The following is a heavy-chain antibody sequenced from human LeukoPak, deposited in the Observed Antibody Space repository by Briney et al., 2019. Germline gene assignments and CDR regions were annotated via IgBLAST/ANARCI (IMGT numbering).Heavy chain of an antibody. CDR3: ARLDYGGNLAFDY. D-gene: IGHD4-23*01. CDR2: ISSSSSTI. CDR1: GFTFSNYS. V-gene: IGHV3-48*02. J-gene: IGHJ4*02. Sequence: GGSLRLSCAASGFTFSNYSMNWVRQAPGKGLEWVSYISSSSSTIYYADSVKGRFTISRDNAKNSLYLQMNSLRDEDTAVYYCARLDYGGNLAFDYWGQGTLVTVSS.